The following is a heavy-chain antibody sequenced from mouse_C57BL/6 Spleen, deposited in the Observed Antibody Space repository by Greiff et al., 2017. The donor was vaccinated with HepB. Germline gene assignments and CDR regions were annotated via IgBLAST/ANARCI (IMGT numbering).Heavy chain of an antibody. V-gene: IGHV5-4*01. CDR3: ARDGITTVWYFDV. CDR2: ISDGGSYT. J-gene: IGHJ1*03. CDR1: GFTFSSYA. Sequence: EVKLVESGGGLVKPGGSLKLSCAASGFTFSSYAMSWVRQTPEKRLEWVATISDGGSYTYYPDNVKGRFTISRDNAKNNLYLQMSHLKSEDTAMYYCARDGITTVWYFDVWGTGTTVTVSS. D-gene: IGHD1-1*01.